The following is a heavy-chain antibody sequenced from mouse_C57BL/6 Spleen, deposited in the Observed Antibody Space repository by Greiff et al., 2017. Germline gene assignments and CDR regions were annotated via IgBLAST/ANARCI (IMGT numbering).Heavy chain of an antibody. J-gene: IGHJ1*03. CDR1: GYTFTSYW. CDR3: ARYPITTSYWYFDV. D-gene: IGHD1-1*01. Sequence: VQLKQSGAELVKPGASVKLSCKASGYTFTSYWMHWVKQRPGQGLEWIGMIHPNSGSTNYNEKFKSKATLTVDKSSSTAYMQLSSLTSEDSAVYYCARYPITTSYWYFDVWGTGTTVTVSS. CDR2: IHPNSGST. V-gene: IGHV1-64*01.